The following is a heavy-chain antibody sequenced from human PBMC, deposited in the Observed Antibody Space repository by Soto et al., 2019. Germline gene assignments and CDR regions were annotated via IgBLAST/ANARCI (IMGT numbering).Heavy chain of an antibody. Sequence: GGSLRLSCAASGFTFSSYWMSWVRQAPGKGLEWVANIKQDGSEKYYVDSVKGRFTISRDNAKNSLYLQMNSLRAEDTAVYYCARDGPKIYDSSGYYYYYYYYMDVWGKGTTVTVSS. CDR1: GFTFSSYW. CDR2: IKQDGSEK. D-gene: IGHD3-22*01. V-gene: IGHV3-7*03. CDR3: ARDGPKIYDSSGYYYYYYYYMDV. J-gene: IGHJ6*03.